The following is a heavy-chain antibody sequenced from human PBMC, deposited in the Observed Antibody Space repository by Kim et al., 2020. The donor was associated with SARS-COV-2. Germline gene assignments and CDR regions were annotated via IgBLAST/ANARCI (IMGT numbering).Heavy chain of an antibody. J-gene: IGHJ4*01. D-gene: IGHD6-19*01. Sequence: SETLSLTCAVYGGSFSGYYWSWIRQPPGKGLEWIGEINHSGSTNYNPSLKSRVTISVDTSKNQFSLKLSSVTAADTAVYYCAREGGPLGSSGWCFDYWG. CDR3: AREGGPLGSSGWCFDY. CDR1: GGSFSGYY. CDR2: INHSGST. V-gene: IGHV4-34*01.